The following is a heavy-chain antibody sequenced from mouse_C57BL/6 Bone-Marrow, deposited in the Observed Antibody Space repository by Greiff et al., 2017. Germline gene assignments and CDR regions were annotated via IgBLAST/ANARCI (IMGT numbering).Heavy chain of an antibody. CDR3: ERDYGSSYWYFDV. V-gene: IGHV1-85*01. J-gene: IGHJ1*03. CDR2: IYPRDGST. Sequence: VKLQESGPELVKPGASVKLSCKASGYTFTSCDINWVKQRPGQGLEWIGWIYPRDGSTKYTEKFKGKATLPVDTSASTAYMELHSLTSEDSAVYFCERDYGSSYWYFDVWGTGTTVTGSS. CDR1: GYTFTSCD. D-gene: IGHD1-1*01.